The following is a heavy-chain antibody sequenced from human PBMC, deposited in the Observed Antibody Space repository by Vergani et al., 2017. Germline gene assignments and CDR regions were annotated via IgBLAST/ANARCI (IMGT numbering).Heavy chain of an antibody. CDR3: ARGTRLRFLEWLSYYYYGMDV. V-gene: IGHV4-34*01. D-gene: IGHD3-3*01. Sequence: FSGYYWSWIRQPPGKGLEWIGEINHSGSTNYNPSLKSRVTISVDTSKNQFSLKLSSVTAADTAVYYCARGTRLRFLEWLSYYYYGMDVWGQGTTVTVSS. CDR1: FSGYY. J-gene: IGHJ6*02. CDR2: INHSGST.